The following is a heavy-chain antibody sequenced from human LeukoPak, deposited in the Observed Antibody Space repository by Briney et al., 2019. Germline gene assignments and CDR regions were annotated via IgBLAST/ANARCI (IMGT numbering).Heavy chain of an antibody. CDR3: ARGFRYCSGGSCYYYYYYGMDV. D-gene: IGHD2-15*01. V-gene: IGHV4-34*01. CDR2: INHRGST. CDR1: GGSFSGYY. Sequence: SETLSLTCAVYGGSFSGYYWSWIRQPPGKGLEWIGEINHRGSTNYNPSLKSRVTISVDTSKNQFSLKLSSVTAADTAVYYCARGFRYCSGGSCYYYYYYGMDVWGQGTTVTVSS. J-gene: IGHJ6*02.